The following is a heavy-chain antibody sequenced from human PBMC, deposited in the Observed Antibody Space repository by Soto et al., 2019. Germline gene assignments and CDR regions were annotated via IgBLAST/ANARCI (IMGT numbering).Heavy chain of an antibody. CDR3: ARPSNNYVAH. CDR2: INPGDSES. V-gene: IGHV5-51*01. J-gene: IGHJ4*02. Sequence: GEALKISCKASGYSFSNYWIGWVRQVPGKCLELIAIINPGDSESRYSPSFQGQVTLSADKSISTAYLQWNSLKASATAMYYCARPSNNYVAHCGKGTLVTVSS. CDR1: GYSFSNYW. D-gene: IGHD4-4*01.